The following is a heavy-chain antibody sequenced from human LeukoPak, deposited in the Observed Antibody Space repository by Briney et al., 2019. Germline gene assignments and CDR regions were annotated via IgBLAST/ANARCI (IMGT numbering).Heavy chain of an antibody. CDR2: IYYSGST. Sequence: SETLSFTSTVSGGSINNYYWSWIRQPPGKGLEWIGSIYYSGSTYYNPSLKSRVTISVDTSKNQFSLKLSSVTAADTAVFYCASQYSSGCYYFDYWGQGTLVTVSS. D-gene: IGHD6-25*01. CDR3: ASQYSSGCYYFDY. V-gene: IGHV4-39*01. J-gene: IGHJ4*02. CDR1: GGSINNYY.